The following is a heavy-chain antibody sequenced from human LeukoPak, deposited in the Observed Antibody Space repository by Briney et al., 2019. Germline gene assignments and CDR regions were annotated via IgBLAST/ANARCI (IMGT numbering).Heavy chain of an antibody. Sequence: GGSLRLSCAASGFTFSSYGIHWVRQAPGKGLEWVAVISYDGSNKYYADSVKGRFTISRDNSKNTLYLQMNSLRAEDTAVYYCAKDLGVATIGVPVTWGQGTLVTVSS. D-gene: IGHD5-12*01. CDR2: ISYDGSNK. CDR3: AKDLGVATIGVPVT. V-gene: IGHV3-30*18. J-gene: IGHJ4*02. CDR1: GFTFSSYG.